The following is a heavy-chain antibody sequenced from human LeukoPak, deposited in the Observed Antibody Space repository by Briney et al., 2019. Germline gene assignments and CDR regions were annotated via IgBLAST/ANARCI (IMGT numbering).Heavy chain of an antibody. J-gene: IGHJ4*02. V-gene: IGHV3-48*01. CDR1: GFTFSSYS. CDR2: ISSSSSTI. D-gene: IGHD1/OR15-1a*01. Sequence: PGGSLRLSCAASGFTFSSYSMNWVRQAPGKGLEWVSYISSSSSTIYYADSVKGRFTISRDNSKNTLYLQMNSLRAEDTAVYYCAKAANWNKDYWGQGTLVTVSS. CDR3: AKAANWNKDY.